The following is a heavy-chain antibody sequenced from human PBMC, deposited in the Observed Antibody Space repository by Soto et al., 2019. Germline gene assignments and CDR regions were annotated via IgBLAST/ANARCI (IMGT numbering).Heavy chain of an antibody. D-gene: IGHD6-19*01. CDR1: GFSLTTTGVG. V-gene: IGHV2-5*02. CDR3: AHVGGLEPWLYRLDH. CDR2: IYWDDDK. Sequence: QITLKESGPSLVKPTQPLTLTCTFSGFSLTTTGVGVVWIRQPPGKALEWLALIYWDDDKHYSPSLRSRLTVTKDTTKNQVVLTLTNVDPADTGTYFCAHVGGLEPWLYRLDHWGQGTLVTVSS. J-gene: IGHJ4*02.